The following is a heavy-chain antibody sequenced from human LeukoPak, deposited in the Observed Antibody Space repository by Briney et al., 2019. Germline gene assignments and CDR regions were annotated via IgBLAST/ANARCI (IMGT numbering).Heavy chain of an antibody. J-gene: IGHJ4*02. CDR2: INPNSGGT. Sequence: GASVKVSCKASGYTFTGYYMHWVRQAPGQGLEWMGWINPNSGGTNYAQKFQGRVTMTRDTSISTAYMELSRLRSDDTAVYYCARVGYCNSTSCYWGFDYWGQGTLVTVSS. D-gene: IGHD2-2*03. V-gene: IGHV1-2*02. CDR3: ARVGYCNSTSCYWGFDY. CDR1: GYTFTGYY.